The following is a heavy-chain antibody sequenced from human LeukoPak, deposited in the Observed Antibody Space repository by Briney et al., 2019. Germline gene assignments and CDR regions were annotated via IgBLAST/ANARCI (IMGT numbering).Heavy chain of an antibody. J-gene: IGHJ4*02. Sequence: GGSLRLSCAASGFTFSSYAMHWVRQAPGKGLEWVAVISYDGSNKYYADSVKGRFTISRDNSKNTLYLQMNSLRAEDTAVYYCARDRRSVGSPLDYWGQGTLVTVSS. CDR3: ARDRRSVGSPLDY. CDR2: ISYDGSNK. V-gene: IGHV3-30-3*01. CDR1: GFTFSSYA. D-gene: IGHD1-26*01.